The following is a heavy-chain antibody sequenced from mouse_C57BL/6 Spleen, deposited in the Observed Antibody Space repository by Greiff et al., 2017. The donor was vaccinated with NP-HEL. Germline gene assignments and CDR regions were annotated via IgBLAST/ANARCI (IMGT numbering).Heavy chain of an antibody. J-gene: IGHJ2*01. CDR3: ARDPSSMKNYFDY. V-gene: IGHV3-6*01. D-gene: IGHD2-3*01. CDR1: GYSITSGYY. Sequence: EVQLVESGPGLVKPSQSLSLPCSVTGYSITSGYYWNWIRQFPGNKLEWMGYISYDGSNNYNPSLKNRISITRDTSKNQFFLKLNSVTTEDTATYYCARDPSSMKNYFDYWGQGTTLTVSS. CDR2: ISYDGSN.